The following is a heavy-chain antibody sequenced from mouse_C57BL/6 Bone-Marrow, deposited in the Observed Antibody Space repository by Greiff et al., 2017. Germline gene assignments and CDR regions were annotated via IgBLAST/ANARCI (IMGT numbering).Heavy chain of an antibody. D-gene: IGHD1-1*01. CDR1: GYTFTGYW. J-gene: IGHJ1*03. CDR2: ILPGSGST. Sequence: VKLMESGAELMKPGASVKLSCKATGYTFTGYWIEWVKQRPGHGLEWIGEILPGSGSTNYNEKFKGKATFTADTSSNTAYMQLSSLTTEDSAIYYCARSLYYYGSSLYWYFDVWGTGTTVTVSS. V-gene: IGHV1-9*01. CDR3: ARSLYYYGSSLYWYFDV.